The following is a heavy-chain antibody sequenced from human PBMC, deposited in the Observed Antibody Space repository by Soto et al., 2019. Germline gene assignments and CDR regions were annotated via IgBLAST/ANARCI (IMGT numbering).Heavy chain of an antibody. Sequence: PGGSLRLSCAASGFTFSSYAMSWVRQAPGKGLEWVSAISGSGGSTYYADSVKGRFTISRDNSKNTLYLQMNSLRAEDTAVYYCAKDRGGYSYGQESYYFDYWGQGTLVTVSS. CDR2: ISGSGGST. V-gene: IGHV3-23*01. CDR1: GFTFSSYA. D-gene: IGHD5-18*01. CDR3: AKDRGGYSYGQESYYFDY. J-gene: IGHJ4*02.